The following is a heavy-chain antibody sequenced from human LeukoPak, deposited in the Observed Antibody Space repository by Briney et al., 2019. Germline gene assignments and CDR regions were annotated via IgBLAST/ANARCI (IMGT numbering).Heavy chain of an antibody. D-gene: IGHD2-2*01. CDR1: GFTFSTYS. V-gene: IGHV3-21*04. CDR3: ARCTASCYANAFDV. Sequence: PGGSLRLSCAASGFTFSTYSMNWVRQSPGKGLEWVSSISGGSNYIYYADSVKGRFTISRANSKNTLLLQMNNLRPEDTAVYYCARCTASCYANAFDVWGQGTLLTVSS. J-gene: IGHJ3*01. CDR2: ISGGSNYI.